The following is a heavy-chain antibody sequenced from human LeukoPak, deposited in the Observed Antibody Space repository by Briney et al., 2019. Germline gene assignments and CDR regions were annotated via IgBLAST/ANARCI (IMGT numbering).Heavy chain of an antibody. CDR3: ARGVEVAGRFDY. Sequence: GGSLRLLCAASGFTFRSYWMHWVCQVPGEGRVWVSRINSDGSSTYYADSVKGRFTISRDNSKNTLYLQMNSLRAEDTAVYYCARGVEVAGRFDYWGQGTLVTVSS. D-gene: IGHD6-19*01. V-gene: IGHV3-74*01. J-gene: IGHJ4*02. CDR2: INSDGSST. CDR1: GFTFRSYW.